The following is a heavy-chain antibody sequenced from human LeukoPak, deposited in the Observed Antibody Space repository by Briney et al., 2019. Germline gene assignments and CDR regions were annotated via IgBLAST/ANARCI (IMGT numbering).Heavy chain of an antibody. CDR2: ISSSSSTI. Sequence: QPGGSLRLSCAASGFTFSSYSMNWVRQAPGKGLEWVSYISSSSSTIYYADSVKGRFTISRDNAKNSLYLQMNSLRAEDTAVYYCARSPRDYGDYVNWFDPWGQGTLVTVSS. V-gene: IGHV3-48*01. D-gene: IGHD4-17*01. CDR3: ARSPRDYGDYVNWFDP. CDR1: GFTFSSYS. J-gene: IGHJ5*02.